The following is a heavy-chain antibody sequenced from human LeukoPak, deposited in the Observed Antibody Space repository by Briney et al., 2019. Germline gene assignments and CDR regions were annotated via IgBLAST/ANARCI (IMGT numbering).Heavy chain of an antibody. Sequence: PGGSLRLSCAASGFTFSSYAMSWVRQAPGKGLERVSAISGSGGSTYYADSVKGRFTISRDNSKNTLYLQMNSLRAEDTAVYYCAKSPGPAAISYYYYGMDVWGQGTTVTVSS. J-gene: IGHJ6*02. CDR2: ISGSGGST. CDR1: GFTFSSYA. V-gene: IGHV3-23*01. D-gene: IGHD2-2*02. CDR3: AKSPGPAAISYYYYGMDV.